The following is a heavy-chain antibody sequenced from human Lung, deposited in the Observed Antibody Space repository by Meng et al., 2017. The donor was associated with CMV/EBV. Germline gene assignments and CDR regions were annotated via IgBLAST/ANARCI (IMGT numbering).Heavy chain of an antibody. Sequence: GESXKISCAASGFTFSSYAMHWVRQAPGKGLEYVSAISSNGGSTYYADSVKGRFTISRDNSKNTLYLQMGSLRAEDMAVYYCARVRGTTPLFDYWGQGTXVTVSS. D-gene: IGHD1-7*01. CDR1: GFTFSSYA. V-gene: IGHV3-64*02. CDR2: ISSNGGST. J-gene: IGHJ4*02. CDR3: ARVRGTTPLFDY.